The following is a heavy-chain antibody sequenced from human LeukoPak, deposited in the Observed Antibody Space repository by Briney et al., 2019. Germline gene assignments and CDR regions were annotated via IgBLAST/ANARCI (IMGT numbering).Heavy chain of an antibody. CDR2: INPNSGGT. J-gene: IGHJ3*02. Sequence: ASVKVSCKASGYTFTGYYMHWVRQAPGQGLEWMGWINPNSGGTNYAQKFQGRVTMTRDTSISTAYMELSRLRSDDTAVYYCARASRGGGVTDDAFDIWGQGTMVTVSS. CDR3: ARASRGGGVTDDAFDI. CDR1: GYTFTGYY. V-gene: IGHV1-2*02. D-gene: IGHD3-16*01.